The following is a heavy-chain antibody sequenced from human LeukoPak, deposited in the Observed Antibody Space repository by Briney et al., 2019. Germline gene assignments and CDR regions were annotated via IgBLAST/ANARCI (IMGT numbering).Heavy chain of an antibody. J-gene: IGHJ6*03. Sequence: SETLSLTCAVYGGSFSGYYWSWIRQPPGKGLEWIGKINHSGSTNYNPSLKSRVTISVDTSKNQFSLKLSSVTAADTAVYYCARSGRRYYDFWSGLNYYYYFMDVWGKGTTVTVSS. CDR3: ARSGRRYYDFWSGLNYYYYFMDV. CDR1: GGSFSGYY. V-gene: IGHV4-34*01. D-gene: IGHD3-3*01. CDR2: INHSGST.